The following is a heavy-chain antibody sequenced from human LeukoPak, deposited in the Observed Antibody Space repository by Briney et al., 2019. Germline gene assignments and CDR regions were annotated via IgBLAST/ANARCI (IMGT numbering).Heavy chain of an antibody. V-gene: IGHV1-3*01. Sequence: ASVKVSCKASGYTFTSYAMHWVRQAPGQRLEWMGWINAGNGNTKYSQKFQGRVTITRDTSASTAYMELSSLRSEDMAVYYCASDSSGYYYLGYWGQGTLVTVSS. CDR1: GYTFTSYA. D-gene: IGHD3-22*01. J-gene: IGHJ4*02. CDR2: INAGNGNT. CDR3: ASDSSGYYYLGY.